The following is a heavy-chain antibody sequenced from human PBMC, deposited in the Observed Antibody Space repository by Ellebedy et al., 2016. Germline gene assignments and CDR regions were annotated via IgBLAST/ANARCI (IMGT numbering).Heavy chain of an antibody. CDR1: GGSFIDYY. Sequence: SETLSLTCTVSGGSFIDYYLTWIRQPPGKGLEWLGYVYNFANTHYNPSLESRLSMSLASSKKRISLRLNSVTAADTAIYYCARSSSRQSPFDVWGQGTLLTVSS. V-gene: IGHV4-59*01. D-gene: IGHD2-2*01. CDR2: VYNFANT. J-gene: IGHJ3*01. CDR3: ARSSSRQSPFDV.